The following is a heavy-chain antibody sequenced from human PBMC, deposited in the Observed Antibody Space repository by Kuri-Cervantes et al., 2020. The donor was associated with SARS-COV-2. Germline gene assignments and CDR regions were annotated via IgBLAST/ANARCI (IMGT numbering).Heavy chain of an antibody. CDR2: ISGGST. Sequence: GGSLRLSCAASGFTVSSNEMSWVRQAPGKGLEWVSSISGGSTYYADSRKGRFTISRDNSTNTLHLQMNSLRAEDTAVYYCAREGGYYYDSSGYSTGDAFDIWGQGTMVTDSS. CDR3: AREGGYYYDSSGYSTGDAFDI. D-gene: IGHD3-22*01. V-gene: IGHV3-38-3*01. CDR1: GFTVSSNE. J-gene: IGHJ3*02.